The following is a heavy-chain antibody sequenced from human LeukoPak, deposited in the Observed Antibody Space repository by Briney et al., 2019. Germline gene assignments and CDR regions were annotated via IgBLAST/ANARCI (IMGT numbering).Heavy chain of an antibody. CDR2: INPNTGGT. V-gene: IGHV1-2*02. CDR3: AARYNWNALDY. CDR1: GYTFIGYV. Sequence: GPSVSLSCKTSGYTFIGYVIQWVRHAPGQGLEWMGWINPNTGGTNYAQKFQARVTMTRNTSISTAYMELSSLRSEDTAVYYCAARYNWNALDYWGQGTLVTVSS. J-gene: IGHJ4*02. D-gene: IGHD1-1*01.